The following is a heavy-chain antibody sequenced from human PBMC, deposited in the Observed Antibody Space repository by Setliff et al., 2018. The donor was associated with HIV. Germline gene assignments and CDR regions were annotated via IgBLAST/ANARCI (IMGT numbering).Heavy chain of an antibody. J-gene: IGHJ6*03. Sequence: SETLSLTCTVSGDSISTDYWTWIRQHPGKGLEWIGYIYNTGSTYHSPSLESRVTISIDTSKNQFSLELRSVTAADTSVYYCARETYYYDNPQYYYYYMDVWGKGTTVTVSS. V-gene: IGHV4-4*09. CDR2: IYNTGST. D-gene: IGHD3-22*01. CDR1: GDSISTDY. CDR3: ARETYYYDNPQYYYYYMDV.